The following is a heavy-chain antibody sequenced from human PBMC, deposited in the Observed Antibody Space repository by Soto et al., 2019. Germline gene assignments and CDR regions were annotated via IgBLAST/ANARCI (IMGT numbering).Heavy chain of an antibody. CDR3: ERDPLWGTAMVLWYFDL. J-gene: IGHJ2*01. V-gene: IGHV3-30-3*01. Sequence: QVQLVESGGGVVQPGRSLRLSCAASGFTFSSYAMHWVRQAPGKGLEWVAVISYDGSNKYYADSVKGRFTISRDNSKNTLYMHMNSLRADDTAVYYCERDPLWGTAMVLWYFDLWGRGTLVTVSS. CDR2: ISYDGSNK. CDR1: GFTFSSYA. D-gene: IGHD5-18*01.